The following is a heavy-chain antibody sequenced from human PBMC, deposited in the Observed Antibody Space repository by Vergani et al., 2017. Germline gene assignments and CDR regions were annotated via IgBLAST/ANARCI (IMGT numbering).Heavy chain of an antibody. Sequence: EVPLEQSGAAVKKPGESLEISCKGSGYSFSRNWIAWVRERPGQGLEWMGMLYPGNSETRNNPSFRGQVTMSVDKSISTAYLQWSSLKASDSAMYYCARVYCRGMSCAGTDYFYHIDVWGKGTTVTVS. CDR1: GYSFSRNW. CDR2: LYPGNSET. D-gene: IGHD3/OR15-3a*01. CDR3: ARVYCRGMSCAGTDYFYHIDV. J-gene: IGHJ6*03. V-gene: IGHV5-51*03.